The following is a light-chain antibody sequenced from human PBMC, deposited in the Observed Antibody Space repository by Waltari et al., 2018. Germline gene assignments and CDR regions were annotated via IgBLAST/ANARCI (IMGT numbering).Light chain of an antibody. CDR1: QNIGRY. CDR3: HQTHDTPQT. V-gene: IGKV1-39*01. Sequence: DIQMTQSPSSLSASVGDTVTITCRASQNIGRYLSWYQQKPGKAPKVLIYGVSTLHSGVPSRFSGSGSGTDFTLSISGLQPEDVATYYCHQTHDTPQTFGLGTKVEV. CDR2: GVS. J-gene: IGKJ1*01.